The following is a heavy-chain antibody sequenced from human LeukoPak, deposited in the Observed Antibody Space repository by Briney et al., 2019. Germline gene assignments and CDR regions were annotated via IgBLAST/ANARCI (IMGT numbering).Heavy chain of an antibody. J-gene: IGHJ3*02. Sequence: PGGSLRLSCAASGFTFSSYGMHWVRQPTGQGLEWVSAINTAGYKYYVVSVRGRFTISRDDVKSSLYLDMNSLRAGDTAVYYCARKNHDYGGAFDIWGPGTMVTVSS. CDR3: ARKNHDYGGAFDI. V-gene: IGHV3-13*04. D-gene: IGHD4-23*01. CDR2: INTAGYK. CDR1: GFTFSSYG.